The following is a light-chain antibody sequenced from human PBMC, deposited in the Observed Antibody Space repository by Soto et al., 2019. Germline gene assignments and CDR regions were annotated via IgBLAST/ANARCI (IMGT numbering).Light chain of an antibody. Sequence: EIVLTQSPGTLSLSPGERASLSCRASQSIANSLAWYQQKPGQAPRLLIFGASNRATGIPDRFSGSGSGTEFTLTISRLEPEDFAVYFCQQYGYSQWTFGQGTKVDIK. CDR1: QSIANS. CDR2: GAS. V-gene: IGKV3-20*01. CDR3: QQYGYSQWT. J-gene: IGKJ1*01.